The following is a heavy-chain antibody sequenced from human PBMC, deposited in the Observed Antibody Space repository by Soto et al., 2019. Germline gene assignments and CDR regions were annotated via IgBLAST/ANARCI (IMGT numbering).Heavy chain of an antibody. V-gene: IGHV1-18*01. CDR2: ISAYNGNT. J-gene: IGHJ6*03. CDR3: ARDHRTKYCSGGSCYSGYYYYYMDV. Sequence: ASVKVSCKASGYTFTSYGISWVRQAPGQGLEWMGWISAYNGNTNYAQKYQGRVTMTRDTSTSTVYMELSSLRSEDTAVYYCARDHRTKYCSGGSCYSGYYYYYMDVWGKGTTVTVSS. CDR1: GYTFTSYG. D-gene: IGHD2-15*01.